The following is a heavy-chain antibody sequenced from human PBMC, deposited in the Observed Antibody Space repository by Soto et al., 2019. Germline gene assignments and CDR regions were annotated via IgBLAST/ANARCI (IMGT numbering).Heavy chain of an antibody. V-gene: IGHV1-18*01. CDR2: ISAYNGNT. D-gene: IGHD6-13*01. CDR1: GYTFTSYG. Sequence: ASVKVSCKASGYTFTSYGISWVRQAPGQGLEWMGWISAYNGNTNYAQKLQGRVTMTTDTSTSTAYMELRSLRSDDTAVYYCAREGPYSSSWYDYYYYGMDVWGQGTTVTVSS. CDR3: AREGPYSSSWYDYYYYGMDV. J-gene: IGHJ6*02.